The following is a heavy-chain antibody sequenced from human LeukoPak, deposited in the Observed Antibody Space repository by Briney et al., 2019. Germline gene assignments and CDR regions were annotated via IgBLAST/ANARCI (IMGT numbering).Heavy chain of an antibody. J-gene: IGHJ4*02. CDR1: GFTFSTYW. Sequence: GGSLRLSCAASGFTFSTYWMHWVRQAPGKGLVWVSRINGDGNRTTYADSVRGRFTISRDNAKNTVHLQMNSLRAEDTAVYYCARGGDRRIPPDYWGQGTLVTVSS. V-gene: IGHV3-74*01. D-gene: IGHD3-16*01. CDR3: ARGGDRRIPPDY. CDR2: INGDGNRT.